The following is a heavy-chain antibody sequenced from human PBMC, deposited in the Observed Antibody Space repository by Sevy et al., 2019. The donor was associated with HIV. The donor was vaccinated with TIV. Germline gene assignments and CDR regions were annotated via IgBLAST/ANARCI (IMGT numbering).Heavy chain of an antibody. V-gene: IGHV3-30*02. D-gene: IGHD6-13*01. CDR1: GFTFSHYA. J-gene: IGHJ4*02. CDR3: AKNTAAVGVGGFDY. Sequence: GGSLRLSCAASGFTFSHYALHWVRQAPGKGLDWLAFIHFDGGENYYAATLKGRFTISKDNAKNMLYLQMNSLTTEDTAVYFCAKNTAAVGVGGFDYWGQGTLVTVSS. CDR2: IHFDGGEN.